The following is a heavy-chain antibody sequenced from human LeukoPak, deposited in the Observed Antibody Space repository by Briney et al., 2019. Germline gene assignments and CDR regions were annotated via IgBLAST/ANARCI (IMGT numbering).Heavy chain of an antibody. CDR1: GFTFSSYD. CDR2: IGTAGDP. V-gene: IGHV3-13*05. J-gene: IGHJ4*02. Sequence: GGSLRLSCAASGFTFSSYDMHWVRQATGIGLEWVSAIGTAGDPYYPGSVKGRFTISRENAKNSLYLQMNSLRAGDTAVYYCARAGGYSGYELDYWGQGTLVTVSS. D-gene: IGHD5-12*01. CDR3: ARAGGYSGYELDY.